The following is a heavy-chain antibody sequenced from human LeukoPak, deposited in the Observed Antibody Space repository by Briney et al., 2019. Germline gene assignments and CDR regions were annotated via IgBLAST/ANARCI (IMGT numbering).Heavy chain of an antibody. V-gene: IGHV3-30*19. CDR1: GFIFSSYG. CDR2: ISYDGSNK. CDR3: ARAHYYDSGPSLDY. J-gene: IGHJ4*02. Sequence: GGSLRLSCAASGFIFSSYGMHWVRQAPGKGLEWVTVISYDGSNKYYADSVKGRFTISRDNSKNTLYLQMNSLRAEDTAVYYCARAHYYDSGPSLDYWGQGTLVTVSS. D-gene: IGHD3-22*01.